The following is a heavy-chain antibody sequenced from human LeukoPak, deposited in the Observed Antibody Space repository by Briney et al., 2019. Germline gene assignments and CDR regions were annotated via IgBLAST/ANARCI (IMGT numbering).Heavy chain of an antibody. CDR2: IHTGNGFT. J-gene: IGHJ4*02. CDR3: ARTGGGAAAGGLEY. D-gene: IGHD6-13*01. V-gene: IGHV1-3*04. Sequence: GASVKVSCKASGYSFTNYAFHWVRQAPGQSLEWMGWIHTGNGFTRCSQKFQGRVTLTSDTSTSTVYMELSSLRSEDTAVYYCARTGGGAAAGGLEYWGQGTPVTVSS. CDR1: GYSFTNYA.